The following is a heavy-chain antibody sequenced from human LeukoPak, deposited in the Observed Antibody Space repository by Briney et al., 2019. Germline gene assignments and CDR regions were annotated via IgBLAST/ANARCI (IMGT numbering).Heavy chain of an antibody. CDR2: IYPADSDT. D-gene: IGHD6-19*01. J-gene: IGHJ5*02. Sequence: GESLKISCKGSGYSFTNYWIGWVRQMPGKGLEWMGIIYPADSDTRYSPSFQGQVTISADKSISTAYLQWSSLKASDTAMYYCAREAVAGTDWFDPWGQGTLVTVSS. CDR3: AREAVAGTDWFDP. V-gene: IGHV5-51*01. CDR1: GYSFTNYW.